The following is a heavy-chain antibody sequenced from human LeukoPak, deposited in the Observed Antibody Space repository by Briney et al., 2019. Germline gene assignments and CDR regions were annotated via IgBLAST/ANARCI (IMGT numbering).Heavy chain of an antibody. V-gene: IGHV4-4*07. Sequence: SETLSLTCNVSGGSISNYYWSWIRQPAGKGLEWIGRFYARGNTNYNPSLKSRVTMSVDTSKNQLSLKLTSVTAADTAVYYCARERSYGSENSYYYYYMDVWGKGTTVTISS. D-gene: IGHD3-10*01. CDR1: GGSISNYY. CDR3: ARERSYGSENSYYYYYMDV. CDR2: FYARGNT. J-gene: IGHJ6*03.